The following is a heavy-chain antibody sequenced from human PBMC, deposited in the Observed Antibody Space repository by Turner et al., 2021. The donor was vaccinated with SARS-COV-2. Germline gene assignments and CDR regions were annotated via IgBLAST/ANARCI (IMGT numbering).Heavy chain of an antibody. CDR1: GFTVSSNY. J-gene: IGHJ6*02. Sequence: EVQLVESGGGLIQPGGSLRLSCAASGFTVSSNYMSWVRQAPGKGLEWVSVIYICGSTYYADSVKGRFTISRDNSKNTLYLQMNSLRAEDTAVYYCARGHVPAASNFYYYYYYGMDVWGQGTTVTVSS. CDR2: IYICGST. D-gene: IGHD2-2*01. V-gene: IGHV3-53*01. CDR3: ARGHVPAASNFYYYYYYGMDV.